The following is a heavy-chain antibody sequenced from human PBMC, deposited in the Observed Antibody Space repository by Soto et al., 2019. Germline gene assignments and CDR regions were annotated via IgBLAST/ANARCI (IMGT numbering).Heavy chain of an antibody. CDR2: INGGGGYT. V-gene: IGHV3-23*01. CDR3: AKLTSVYSSSCPGY. D-gene: IGHD6-13*01. J-gene: IGHJ4*02. Sequence: HPGGSLRLSCTASGFTFSSYAMSWVRQAPGKGLEWVSTINGGGGYTYYADSVKGRFTISRDNSKSTLYLQMNSLRVEDTALYYCAKLTSVYSSSCPGYWGQGALVTVSS. CDR1: GFTFSSYA.